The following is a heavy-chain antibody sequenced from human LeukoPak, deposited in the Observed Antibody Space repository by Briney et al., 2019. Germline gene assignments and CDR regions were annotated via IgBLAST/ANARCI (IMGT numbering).Heavy chain of an antibody. V-gene: IGHV3-21*01. CDR1: GFTFGSYS. CDR3: AQVPAAMPADIQYFQH. CDR2: ISSSSSYI. Sequence: PGGSLRLSCAASGFTFGSYSMNWVRQAPGKGLEWVSSISSSSSYIYYADSVKGRFTISRDNAKNSLYLQMNSLRAEDTAVYYCAQVPAAMPADIQYFQHWGQGTLVTVSS. D-gene: IGHD2-2*01. J-gene: IGHJ1*01.